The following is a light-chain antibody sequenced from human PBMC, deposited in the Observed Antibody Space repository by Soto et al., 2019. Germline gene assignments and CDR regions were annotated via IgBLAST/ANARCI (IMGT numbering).Light chain of an antibody. CDR2: EVT. V-gene: IGLV2-8*01. J-gene: IGLJ3*02. CDR1: SSDVGAYKY. CDR3: TSYVGNDIGV. Sequence: QSALTQPPSASGSPGQSVTISCTGTSSDVGAYKYVSWYQQYLGKAPKLMIYEVTKRPSGVPDRFSGSKSGNTGSLTFSGLQAEDEADYCCTSYVGNDIGVFGGGTKLTVL.